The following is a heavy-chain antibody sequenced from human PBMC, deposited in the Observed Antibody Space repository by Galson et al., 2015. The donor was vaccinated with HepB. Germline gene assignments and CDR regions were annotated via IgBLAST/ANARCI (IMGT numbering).Heavy chain of an antibody. CDR3: ARDSRADRGYADY. D-gene: IGHD3-22*01. CDR1: GFTVRSNY. Sequence: LRLSCAASGFTVRSNYMSWVRQAPGKGLEWVSVIYSGGSTYYADSVKGRFTISRDNSKNTLYLQMNSLRAEDTAVYYCARDSRADRGYADYWGQGTLVTVSS. CDR2: IYSGGST. J-gene: IGHJ4*02. V-gene: IGHV3-53*01.